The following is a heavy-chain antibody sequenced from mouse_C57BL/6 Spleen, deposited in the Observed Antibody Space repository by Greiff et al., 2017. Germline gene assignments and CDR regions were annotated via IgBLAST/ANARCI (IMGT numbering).Heavy chain of an antibody. J-gene: IGHJ2*01. V-gene: IGHV1-22*01. CDR3: TRDYGSGLYFGC. CDR1: GYTFTDYN. D-gene: IGHD1-1*01. CDR2: IYPNNGGT. Sequence: EVQLQQSGPELVKPGASVKMSCKASGYTFTDYNMHWVKQSPGKSLEWIGYIYPNNGGTSYNQKFKGKATLTVNKSSSTAYMELRSLTSEDSAVYYCTRDYGSGLYFGCWGQSTTLTVSS.